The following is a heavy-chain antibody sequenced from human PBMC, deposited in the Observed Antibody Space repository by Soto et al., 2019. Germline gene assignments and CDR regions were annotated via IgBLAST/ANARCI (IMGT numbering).Heavy chain of an antibody. CDR2: ISSNGGST. V-gene: IGHV3-64*02. Sequence: GGSLRLSCAASGFTFSSYAMHWVCQAPGKGLEYVSAISSNGGSTYYADSVKGRFTISRDNSKNTLYLQMGSLRAEDMAVYYCAREARYAFDIWGQGTMVTVSS. J-gene: IGHJ3*02. CDR1: GFTFSSYA. D-gene: IGHD3-3*01. CDR3: AREARYAFDI.